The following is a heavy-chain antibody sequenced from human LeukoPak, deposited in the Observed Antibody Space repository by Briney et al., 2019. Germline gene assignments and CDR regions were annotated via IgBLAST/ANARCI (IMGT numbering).Heavy chain of an antibody. V-gene: IGHV1-58*02. D-gene: IGHD3-3*01. CDR3: AAADFWSGYFSGPFDY. J-gene: IGHJ4*02. CDR2: IVVGSGNT. CDR1: GFTFTSSA. Sequence: SVKVSCKASGFTFTSSAMQWVRQARGQRLERIGWIVVGSGNTNYAQKFQERVTITRDMSTSTAYMERSSLRSEDTAVYYRAAADFWSGYFSGPFDYWGQGTLVTVSS.